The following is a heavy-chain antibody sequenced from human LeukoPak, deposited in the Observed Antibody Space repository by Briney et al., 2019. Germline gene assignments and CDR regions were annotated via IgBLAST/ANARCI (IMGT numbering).Heavy chain of an antibody. CDR3: ARDGPPNWALFYYYGLDV. V-gene: IGHV3-21*06. Sequence: GGSLRLSCAASGFTFSTYGMNWVRQAPGKGLEWVSYIRSNGNAIYYADSGKGRFTISRDNAENSLDLQMNSLRAEDTAVYYCARDGPPNWALFYYYGLDVGGQGTTVTVSS. CDR1: GFTFSTYG. J-gene: IGHJ6*02. D-gene: IGHD7-27*01. CDR2: IRSNGNAI.